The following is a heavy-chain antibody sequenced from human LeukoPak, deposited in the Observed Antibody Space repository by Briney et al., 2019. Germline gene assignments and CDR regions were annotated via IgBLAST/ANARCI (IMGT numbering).Heavy chain of an antibody. CDR2: INWNGGST. Sequence: RPGGSLRLSCAASGFTSDDYGMSWVRQAPGKGLEWVSGINWNGGSTGYADSVKGRFTISRDNAKNSLYLQMNSLRAEDTALYYCARDMDGSGSYQSYYFDYWGQGTLVTVSS. CDR3: ARDMDGSGSYQSYYFDY. V-gene: IGHV3-20*04. D-gene: IGHD3-10*01. CDR1: GFTSDDYG. J-gene: IGHJ4*02.